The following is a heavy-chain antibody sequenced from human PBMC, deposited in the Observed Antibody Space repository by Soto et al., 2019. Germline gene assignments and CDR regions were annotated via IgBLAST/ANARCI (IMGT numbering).Heavy chain of an antibody. CDR3: ARVNNYYDSSGYYAFHY. Sequence: GASVKVSCKASGYTFTSYAMHWVRQAPGQRLEWMGWINAGNGNTKYSQKFQGRVTITRDTSASTAYMELSSLRSEDTAVYYCARVNNYYDSSGYYAFHYWGQGTLVTVSS. D-gene: IGHD3-22*01. CDR1: GYTFTSYA. J-gene: IGHJ4*02. V-gene: IGHV1-3*01. CDR2: INAGNGNT.